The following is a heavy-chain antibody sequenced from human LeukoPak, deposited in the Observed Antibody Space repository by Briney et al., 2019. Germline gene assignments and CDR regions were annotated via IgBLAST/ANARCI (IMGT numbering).Heavy chain of an antibody. CDR2: INQSGST. CDR3: ARVFLFMVPSRRYYGMDV. D-gene: IGHD3-10*01. CDR1: GGSFCGYY. V-gene: IGHV4-34*01. J-gene: IGHJ6*04. Sequence: SETLSLTCAVYGGSFCGYYWSWIRQPPGKGLEWIGQINQSGSTNYNPSLKSRVTISVDTSKNQFSLKLSSVTAADTAVYYCARVFLFMVPSRRYYGMDVWGKGTTVTVSS.